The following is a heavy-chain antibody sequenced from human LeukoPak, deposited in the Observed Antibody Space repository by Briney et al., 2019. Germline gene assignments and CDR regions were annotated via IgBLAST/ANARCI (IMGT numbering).Heavy chain of an antibody. CDR3: ARVRIGGYCGGGCYSPDY. V-gene: IGHV3-33*01. CDR2: ICYDGSNK. D-gene: IGHD2-21*02. CDR1: GFTFSNYG. J-gene: IGHJ4*02. Sequence: GGSLRLSCAASGFTFSNYGMHWVRQAPGKGLEWVALICYDGSNKYYADSVKGRFTISRDNSQNTLYLQMNRLRAEDTAMYYCARVRIGGYCGGGCYSPDYWGQGTLVTVYS.